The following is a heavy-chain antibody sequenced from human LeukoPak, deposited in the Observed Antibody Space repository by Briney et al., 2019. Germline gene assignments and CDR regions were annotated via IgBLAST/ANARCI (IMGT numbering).Heavy chain of an antibody. CDR1: GYTFTGYY. CDR3: AREVLQYFDY. CDR2: FDPEDDET. V-gene: IGHV1-24*01. D-gene: IGHD1-26*01. Sequence: ASVKVSCKASGYTFTGYYMHWVRQAPGKGLEWMGGFDPEDDETIYAQRLQGRVTMTEDTSTDTAYMELSSLRSEDTAVYYCAREVLQYFDYWGQGTLVTVSS. J-gene: IGHJ4*02.